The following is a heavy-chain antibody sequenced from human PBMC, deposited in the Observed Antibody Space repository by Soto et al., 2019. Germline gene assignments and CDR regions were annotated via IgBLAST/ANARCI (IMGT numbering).Heavy chain of an antibody. CDR1: GFTFSSYA. D-gene: IGHD3-22*01. J-gene: IGHJ4*02. CDR2: ISSKGCST. Sequence: GGSLRLSCSASGFTFSSYAMHWVRQAPGKGLEYVSAISSKGCSTYYAESVKGRFTISTDNSKNTLYLQMSSLRAEDTAVYYCVKDPEQKIDSSGYYYDHYFDYWGQGTLVTVSS. CDR3: VKDPEQKIDSSGYYYDHYFDY. V-gene: IGHV3-64D*08.